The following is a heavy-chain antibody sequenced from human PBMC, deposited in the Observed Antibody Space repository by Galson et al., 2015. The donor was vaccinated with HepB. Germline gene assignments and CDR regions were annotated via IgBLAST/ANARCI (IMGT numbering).Heavy chain of an antibody. CDR3: ARVEFLKWFFDP. CDR1: GGSISSTNYY. CDR2: IYYVGST. V-gene: IGHV4-39*02. Sequence: ETLSLTCTVSGGSISSTNYYWGWIRQPPGKGLEWIGSIYYVGSTYYNPSLKSRVTISVDTSKNQFSLRLSSVTAADTALYYCARVEFLKWFFDPWGQGTPVTVSS. J-gene: IGHJ5*02. D-gene: IGHD3-3*01.